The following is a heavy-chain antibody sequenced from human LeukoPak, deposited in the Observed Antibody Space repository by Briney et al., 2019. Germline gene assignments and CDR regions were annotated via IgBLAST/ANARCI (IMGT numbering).Heavy chain of an antibody. Sequence: ASVKVSCKASGYTFTSYGISWVRQAPGQGLEWMGWISAYNGNTNYAQKLQGRVTMTTDTSTSTAYMELRSLRSDDTAVYYCARLSDYVWGSYRLNYYYYYMDVWGKGTTVTISS. CDR2: ISAYNGNT. CDR1: GYTFTSYG. J-gene: IGHJ6*03. CDR3: ARLSDYVWGSYRLNYYYYYMDV. V-gene: IGHV1-18*01. D-gene: IGHD3-16*02.